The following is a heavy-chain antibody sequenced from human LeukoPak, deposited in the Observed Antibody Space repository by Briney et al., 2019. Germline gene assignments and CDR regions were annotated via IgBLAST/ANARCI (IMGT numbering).Heavy chain of an antibody. D-gene: IGHD2/OR15-2a*01. CDR2: IIPIFGTA. CDR1: GGTFSSYA. V-gene: IGHV1-69*01. CDR3: ASVVTTTISSTPFDY. J-gene: IGHJ4*02. Sequence: SVKVSFKASGGTFSSYAISWVRQAPGQGLEWMGGIIPIFGTANYAQKFQGRVTITADESTSTAYMELSSLRSEDTAVYYCASVVTTTISSTPFDYWGQGTLVTVSP.